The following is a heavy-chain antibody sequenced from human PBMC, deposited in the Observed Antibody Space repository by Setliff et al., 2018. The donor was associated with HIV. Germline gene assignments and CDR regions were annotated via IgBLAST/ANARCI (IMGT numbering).Heavy chain of an antibody. CDR2: INAGNGNT. CDR1: GYTFTNYA. V-gene: IGHV1-3*01. D-gene: IGHD6-13*01. J-gene: IGHJ4*02. CDR3: ARESWGLGDY. Sequence: ASVKVSCKTFGYTFTNYAMHWVRQAPGQSLEWMGWINAGNGNTKYSQKFQGRVAITRDTSASTAYMELSSLRSEDTGLYYCARESWGLGDYWGQGTLVTSPQ.